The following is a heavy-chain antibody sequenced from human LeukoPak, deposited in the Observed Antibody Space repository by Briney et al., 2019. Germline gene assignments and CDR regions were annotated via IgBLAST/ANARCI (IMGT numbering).Heavy chain of an antibody. D-gene: IGHD1-26*01. J-gene: IGHJ4*02. Sequence: ASVKVSCKASGDTFSSYAISWVRQAPGQGLEWMGGIIPIFGTANYAQKFQGRVTITADESTSTAYMELSSLRSEDTAVYYCARVRDSGSYYEGLDYWGQGTLVTVSS. CDR2: IIPIFGTA. CDR3: ARVRDSGSYYEGLDY. CDR1: GDTFSSYA. V-gene: IGHV1-69*13.